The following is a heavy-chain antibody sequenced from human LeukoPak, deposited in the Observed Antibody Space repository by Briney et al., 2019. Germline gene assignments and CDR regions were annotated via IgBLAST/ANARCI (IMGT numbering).Heavy chain of an antibody. V-gene: IGHV4-59*08. CDR1: GGSISSYY. Sequence: SETLSLTCTVSGGSISSYYWSWIRQPPGKGLEWIGYIYYSGSTNYNPSLKSRVTISVDTSKNQFSLKLSSVTAADTAVHYCARMWAQVYGMDVWGQGTTVTVSS. CDR2: IYYSGST. D-gene: IGHD1-26*01. J-gene: IGHJ6*02. CDR3: ARMWAQVYGMDV.